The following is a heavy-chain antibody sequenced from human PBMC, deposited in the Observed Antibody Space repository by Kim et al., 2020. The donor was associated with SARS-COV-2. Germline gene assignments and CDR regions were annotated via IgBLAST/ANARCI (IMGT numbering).Heavy chain of an antibody. D-gene: IGHD6-13*01. Sequence: DSVKGRFTIPRDNAKNSLYLQMNSLRAEDTALYYCAKEISSSWYGGYFDYWGQGTLVTVSS. J-gene: IGHJ4*02. V-gene: IGHV3-9*01. CDR3: AKEISSSWYGGYFDY.